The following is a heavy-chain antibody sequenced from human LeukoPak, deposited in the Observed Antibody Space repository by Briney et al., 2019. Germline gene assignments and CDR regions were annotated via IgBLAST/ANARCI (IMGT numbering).Heavy chain of an antibody. D-gene: IGHD3-3*01. Sequence: ASVKVSCKASGYTFTSYYMHWVRQAPGQGLEWMGIINPSGGSTSYAQKFQGRVTMTRDTSTSTVYMELSSLRSEDTAVYYCARDAYDFWSGYLPPASGFDYWGQGTLVTVSS. CDR1: GYTFTSYY. V-gene: IGHV1-46*01. CDR2: INPSGGST. CDR3: ARDAYDFWSGYLPPASGFDY. J-gene: IGHJ4*02.